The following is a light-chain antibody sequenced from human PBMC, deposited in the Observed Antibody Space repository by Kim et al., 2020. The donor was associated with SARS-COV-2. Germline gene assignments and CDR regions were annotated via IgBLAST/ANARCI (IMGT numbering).Light chain of an antibody. CDR3: SSYTSSNTLD. CDR2: DVT. V-gene: IGLV2-14*04. Sequence: GQSITLSCTGTSSDVGGYNYVSWYQQHPGKAPKLMIYDVTKRPSGVSNRFSGSKSGNTASLTISGLQAEDEADYYCSSYTSSNTLDFGGGTQLTVL. J-gene: IGLJ2*01. CDR1: SSDVGGYNY.